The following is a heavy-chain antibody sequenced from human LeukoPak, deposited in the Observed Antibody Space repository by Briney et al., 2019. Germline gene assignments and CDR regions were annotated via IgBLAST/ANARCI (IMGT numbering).Heavy chain of an antibody. CDR3: ARADPNASGYFYRFNWFDP. Sequence: SETLSLTCTVSGGSISSYYWSWIRQPPGKGLEWIGYIYTSGSTNYNPSLKSRVTISLDTSKFQFSLRLNSVTAADTAVYYCARADPNASGYFYRFNWFDPWGQGTLVTVSS. D-gene: IGHD3-10*01. V-gene: IGHV4-4*09. CDR2: IYTSGST. CDR1: GGSISSYY. J-gene: IGHJ5*02.